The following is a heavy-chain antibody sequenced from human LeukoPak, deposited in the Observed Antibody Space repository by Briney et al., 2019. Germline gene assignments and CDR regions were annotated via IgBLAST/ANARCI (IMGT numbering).Heavy chain of an antibody. J-gene: IGHJ4*02. CDR1: GGSISSYY. CDR3: ARESIAAAGIDY. D-gene: IGHD6-13*01. V-gene: IGHV4-59*01. Sequence: SETLSLTCTVSGGSISSYYWSWLRQPPGKGLEWIGYIYYSGSTNYNPYLKSRVTISVDTSKNQFSLKLSSVTAADTAVYYCARESIAAAGIDYWGQGTLVTVSS. CDR2: IYYSGST.